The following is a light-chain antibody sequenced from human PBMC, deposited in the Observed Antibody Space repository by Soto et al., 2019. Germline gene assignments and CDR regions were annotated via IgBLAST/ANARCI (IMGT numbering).Light chain of an antibody. CDR1: QSVSSN. J-gene: IGKJ4*01. V-gene: IGKV3-15*01. Sequence: EIVMTQSPATLSVSPGERATLSCRASQSVSSNLAWYHQKPGQAPRLIIYDASTRATGIPARLSGSGSGTEFTLTISSLQSEDFAVYYCQQYNDGLTFGGGTKVELK. CDR2: DAS. CDR3: QQYNDGLT.